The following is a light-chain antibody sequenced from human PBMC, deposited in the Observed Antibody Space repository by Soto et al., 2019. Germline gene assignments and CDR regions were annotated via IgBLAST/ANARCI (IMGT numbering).Light chain of an antibody. Sequence: DIQMTLTPSTLSASVVDTVAITCLASQSFSTWLAWYQQKPGRAPKLLIYKASTLESGVPARFSGSGSGTEFTLTISSLQPDDFATYYCQQYNSYSWTFGQGTKVDI. CDR3: QQYNSYSWT. J-gene: IGKJ1*01. V-gene: IGKV1-5*03. CDR1: QSFSTW. CDR2: KAS.